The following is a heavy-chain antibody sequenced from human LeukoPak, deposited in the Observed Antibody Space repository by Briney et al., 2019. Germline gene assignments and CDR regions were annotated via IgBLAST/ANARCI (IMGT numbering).Heavy chain of an antibody. J-gene: IGHJ4*02. CDR2: IEGDGNRI. CDR1: GFTLSAYW. Sequence: GGSLRLSCAASGFTLSAYWMHWVRQAPGKGLMWVSRIEGDGNRITYADSVKGRFTISRDNAKNTLYLQMNSLRAEDTAVYYCARDSEGNDYWGQGTLVTVSS. V-gene: IGHV3-74*01. CDR3: ARDSEGNDY.